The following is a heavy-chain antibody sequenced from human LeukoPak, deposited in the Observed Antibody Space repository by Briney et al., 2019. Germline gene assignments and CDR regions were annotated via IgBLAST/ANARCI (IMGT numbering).Heavy chain of an antibody. D-gene: IGHD3-22*01. Sequence: PGGSLRLSCAASGFTFTTYAMSWVRQAPGKGLEWVSSISGSGANTYYADFVKGRLTISRDNSKNTLYLQMNSLRAEDTAVYYCATLRGSSANYPIDFWGQGTLVTVSS. CDR1: GFTFTTYA. CDR3: ATLRGSSANYPIDF. CDR2: ISGSGANT. V-gene: IGHV3-23*01. J-gene: IGHJ4*02.